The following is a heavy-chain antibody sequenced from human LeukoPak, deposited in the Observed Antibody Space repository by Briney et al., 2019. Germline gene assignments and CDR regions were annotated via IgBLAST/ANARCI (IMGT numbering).Heavy chain of an antibody. Sequence: GGSLRLSCAASGFTFSSYGMHWVRQAPGKGLEWVAVIWYDGSNKYYADSVKGRFTISRDNAKNTLYLQMNSLRAEDTAVYYCARDPSERSGYCDYWGQGTLVTVSS. J-gene: IGHJ4*02. CDR1: GFTFSSYG. V-gene: IGHV3-33*01. D-gene: IGHD3-9*01. CDR2: IWYDGSNK. CDR3: ARDPSERSGYCDY.